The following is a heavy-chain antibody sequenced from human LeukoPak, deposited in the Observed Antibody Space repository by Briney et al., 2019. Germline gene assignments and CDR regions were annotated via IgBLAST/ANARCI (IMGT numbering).Heavy chain of an antibody. CDR3: ARGVFGELTH. V-gene: IGHV4-59*01. CDR1: GGSISSYY. J-gene: IGHJ4*02. D-gene: IGHD3-10*02. CDR2: IYYSGST. Sequence: SETLPLTCTVSGGSISSYYWSWIRQPPGKGLEWIGYIYYSGSTNYNPSLKSRVTISVDTSKNQFSLKLSSVTAADTAVYYCARGVFGELTHWGQGTLVTVSS.